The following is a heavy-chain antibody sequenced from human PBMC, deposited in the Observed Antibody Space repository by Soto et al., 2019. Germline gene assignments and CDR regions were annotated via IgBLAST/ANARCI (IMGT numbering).Heavy chain of an antibody. Sequence: ETLSLTCAVYGGSFSGYYWSWIRQAPGKGLEWVSAISGSGGSTYYADSVKGRFTISRDNSKNTLYLQMNSLRAEDTAVYYCAKFGNYYYGMDVWGQGTTVTVSS. D-gene: IGHD2-15*01. CDR1: GGSFSGYY. J-gene: IGHJ6*02. V-gene: IGHV3-23*01. CDR2: ISGSGGST. CDR3: AKFGNYYYGMDV.